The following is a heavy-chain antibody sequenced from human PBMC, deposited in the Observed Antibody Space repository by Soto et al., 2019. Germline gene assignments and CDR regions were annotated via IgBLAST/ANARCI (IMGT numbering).Heavy chain of an antibody. CDR1: GFTFISYC. CDR3: AREPWRAGAFY. V-gene: IGHV3-33*01. CDR2: IWYDGSNK. Sequence: GGSLRLSCAAAGFTFISYCMHWVRQAPCKGLEWVAVIWYDGSNKYYADSVKGRFTISRDNSKNTLYLQMNSLRAEDTAVYYCAREPWRAGAFYWGQGTLVTVSS. J-gene: IGHJ4*02. D-gene: IGHD3-3*01.